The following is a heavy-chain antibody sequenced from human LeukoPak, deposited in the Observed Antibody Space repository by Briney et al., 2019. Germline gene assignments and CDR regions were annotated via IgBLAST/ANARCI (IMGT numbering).Heavy chain of an antibody. Sequence: SQTLSLTCAISGDSVSSNSAAWNWIRQSPSRGLGWLGRTYYRSKWYNDYAVSVKSRITINPDTSKNQFSLQLNSVTPEDTAVYYCARGDLVPAASDDAFDIWGQGTMVTVSS. CDR1: GDSVSSNSAA. CDR3: ARGDLVPAASDDAFDI. V-gene: IGHV6-1*01. J-gene: IGHJ3*02. D-gene: IGHD2-2*01. CDR2: TYYRSKWYN.